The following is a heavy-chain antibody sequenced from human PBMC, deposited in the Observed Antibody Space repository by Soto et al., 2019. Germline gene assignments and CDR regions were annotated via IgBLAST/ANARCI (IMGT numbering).Heavy chain of an antibody. Sequence: QVQLVQSGAEVKKPGSSVKVSCKASGGTFSSYAISWVRQAPGQGLEWMGGIIPIFGTANYAQQFQGRVTITADESTSTANMELSSLRSEDTAVYYCEIATAAAANTNDYWGQGTLVTVSS. D-gene: IGHD6-13*01. V-gene: IGHV1-69*12. CDR3: EIATAAAANTNDY. CDR1: GGTFSSYA. CDR2: IIPIFGTA. J-gene: IGHJ4*02.